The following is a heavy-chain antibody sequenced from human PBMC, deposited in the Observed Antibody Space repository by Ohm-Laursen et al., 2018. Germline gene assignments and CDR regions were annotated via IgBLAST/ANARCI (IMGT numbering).Heavy chain of an antibody. V-gene: IGHV1-46*01. Sequence: SVKVSCKASGYTFTNYYMHWVRQAPGQGLEWMGIINTGGGSTSHAQKFQGRLTMTRDTSTSTVYVELSSLRSEDTAMYYCARGQPIDFWGQGTLVTVSS. J-gene: IGHJ4*02. CDR1: GYTFTNYY. CDR3: ARGQPIDF. CDR2: INTGGGST.